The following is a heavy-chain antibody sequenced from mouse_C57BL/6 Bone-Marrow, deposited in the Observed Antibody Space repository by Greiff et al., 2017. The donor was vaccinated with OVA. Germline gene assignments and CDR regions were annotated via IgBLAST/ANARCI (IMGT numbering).Heavy chain of an antibody. D-gene: IGHD2-5*01. V-gene: IGHV1-9*01. Sequence: QVQLKESGAELMKPGASVKLSCKATGYTFTGYWIEWVKQRPGHGLEWIGEILPGSGSTNYNEKFKGKATFTADTSSNTAYMQLSSLTTEDSAIYYCASEYYSNYWFAYWGQGTLVTVSA. CDR3: ASEYYSNYWFAY. J-gene: IGHJ3*01. CDR1: GYTFTGYW. CDR2: ILPGSGST.